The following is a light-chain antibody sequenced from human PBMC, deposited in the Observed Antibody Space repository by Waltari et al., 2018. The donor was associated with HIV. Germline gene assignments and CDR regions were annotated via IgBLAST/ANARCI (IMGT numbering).Light chain of an antibody. CDR2: EVS. Sequence: QSALTQPASVSGSTGQSITISCTGTSSDVGGYNSVSWYQQHPGKAPKLMIYEVSNRPSGVSNRFSGSKSGNTASLTISGLQAEDEADYYCSSYTSSSTRVFGGGTKLTVL. J-gene: IGLJ3*02. CDR3: SSYTSSSTRV. V-gene: IGLV2-14*01. CDR1: SSDVGGYNS.